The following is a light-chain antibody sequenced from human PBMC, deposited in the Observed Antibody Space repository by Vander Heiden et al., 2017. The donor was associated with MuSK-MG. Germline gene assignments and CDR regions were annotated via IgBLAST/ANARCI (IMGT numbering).Light chain of an antibody. CDR1: GLARAE. CDR3: QPADKSGGFHVV. CDR2: KCN. V-gene: IGLV3-25*03. J-gene: IGLJ2*01. Sequence: SHELTQPPTVSVSPGQPPRIPCAGDGLARAEVYWVNQKEGPAPVVVMYKCNERLSRIPNRFSGSSSGTSATLTITGVQAEDEADYYCQPADKSGGFHVVFGGGTKLTVL.